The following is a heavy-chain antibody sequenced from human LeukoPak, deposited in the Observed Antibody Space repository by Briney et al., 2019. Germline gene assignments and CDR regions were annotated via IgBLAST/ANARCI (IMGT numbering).Heavy chain of an antibody. D-gene: IGHD3-10*01. Sequence: SETLSLTCAVYGGSFSGYYWSWIRQPPGKGLEWIGEINHSGSTNYNPSLKSRVTISVDTSKNQFSLKLSSVTAADTAVYYCARAEPYKLLWFGDHLGWFDPWGQGTLVTVSS. J-gene: IGHJ5*02. CDR3: ARAEPYKLLWFGDHLGWFDP. V-gene: IGHV4-34*01. CDR2: INHSGST. CDR1: GGSFSGYY.